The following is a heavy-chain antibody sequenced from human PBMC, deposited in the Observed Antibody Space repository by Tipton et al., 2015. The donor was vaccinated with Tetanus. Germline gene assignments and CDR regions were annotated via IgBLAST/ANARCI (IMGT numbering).Heavy chain of an antibody. CDR2: IKQDGSAK. V-gene: IGHV3-7*01. CDR3: ARLRVYCSTACYSREDY. J-gene: IGHJ4*02. D-gene: IGHD2/OR15-2a*01. CDR1: GFTFSSYW. Sequence: QLVQSGGGLVQPGGSLRLSCAASGFTFSSYWMSWVRQAPGKGLEWVANIKQDGSAKYYVDSVKGRFTISRDNARNSLSVHMNSLTAEDTAVYYCARLRVYCSTACYSREDYWGQGTLVTVSS.